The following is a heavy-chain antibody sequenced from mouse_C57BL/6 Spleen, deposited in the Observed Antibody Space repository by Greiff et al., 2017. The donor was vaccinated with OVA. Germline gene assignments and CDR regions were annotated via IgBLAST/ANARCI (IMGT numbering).Heavy chain of an antibody. CDR1: GFTFSSYT. V-gene: IGHV5-9*04. D-gene: IGHD2-3*01. J-gene: IGHJ3*01. CDR2: ISGGGGNT. CDR3: ARHGGYSSFAY. Sequence: DVKLVESGGGLVKPGGSLKLSCAASGFTFSSYTMSWVRQTPEKRLEWVATISGGGGNTYYPASVKGRFTISRDKAKNTLYLQMSSLRSEDTAVYYCARHGGYSSFAYWGQGTLGTVSA.